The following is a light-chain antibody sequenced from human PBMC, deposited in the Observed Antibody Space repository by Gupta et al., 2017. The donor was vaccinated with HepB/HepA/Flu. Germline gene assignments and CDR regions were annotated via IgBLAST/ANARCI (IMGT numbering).Light chain of an antibody. Sequence: QAALPQSASGSGSPGQSITISCTGTSRDVGTYNYVSWYQQHPGKAPKLMISEVSNRPSGVSNRFAGSKSGNTASLTISGLQAEDEADDYCSSYTSSSTLVFGGGTKLTVL. V-gene: IGLV2-14*01. CDR3: SSYTSSSTLV. CDR2: EVS. J-gene: IGLJ2*01. CDR1: SRDVGTYNY.